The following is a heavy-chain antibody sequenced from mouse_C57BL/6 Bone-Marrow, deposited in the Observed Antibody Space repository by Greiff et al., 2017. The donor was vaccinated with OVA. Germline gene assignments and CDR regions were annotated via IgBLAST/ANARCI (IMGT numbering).Heavy chain of an antibody. CDR3: ARHGPPLYYGKGYFDY. V-gene: IGHV1-62-2*01. CDR2: FYPGSGSI. Sequence: VMLVESGAELVKPGASVKLSCKASGYTFTEYTIHWVKQRSGQGLEWIGWFYPGSGSIKYNEKFKDKATLTADKSSSTVYMELSRLTSEDSAVYFCARHGPPLYYGKGYFDYWGQGTTLTVSS. J-gene: IGHJ2*01. D-gene: IGHD1-1*01. CDR1: GYTFTEYT.